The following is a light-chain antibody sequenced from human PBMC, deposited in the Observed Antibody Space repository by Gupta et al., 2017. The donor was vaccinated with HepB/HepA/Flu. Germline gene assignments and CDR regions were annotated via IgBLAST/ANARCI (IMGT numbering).Light chain of an antibody. Sequence: IVMPQSPATLSVSPGGRATLSCTASQSVGTTLAWYQQKPGQGPRLLISGTSNRATGVPARFSGCGSGTEFTLTISSLQSEDVAVYYCLQNNRWRPVTFGHGTXVDIK. J-gene: IGKJ3*01. CDR3: LQNNRWRPVT. V-gene: IGKV3-15*01. CDR1: QSVGTT. CDR2: GTS.